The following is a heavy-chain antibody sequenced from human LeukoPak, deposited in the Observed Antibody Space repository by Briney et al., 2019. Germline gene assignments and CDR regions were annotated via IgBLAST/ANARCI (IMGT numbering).Heavy chain of an antibody. J-gene: IGHJ4*02. V-gene: IGHV4-39*02. D-gene: IGHD2-21*01. CDR2: IYYSGST. CDR1: GGSISSSSYY. CDR3: ARDMGPIAFRNERYFDS. Sequence: SETLSLTCTVSGGSISSSSYYWGWIRQPPGKGLEWIGSIYYSGSTYYNPSLKSRVTISVDTSKNQFSLKLSSVTAADTAVYYCARDMGPIAFRNERYFDSWGQGTLVTVSS.